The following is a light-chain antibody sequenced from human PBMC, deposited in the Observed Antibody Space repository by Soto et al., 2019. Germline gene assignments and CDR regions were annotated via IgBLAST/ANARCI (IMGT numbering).Light chain of an antibody. J-gene: IGKJ1*01. CDR2: GAS. CDR3: QQYNDRPPGT. V-gene: IGKV3-20*01. Sequence: EIVLTHSPGTLSCSPGERATLSCRAIQSVSSSYLAWYQQKPGQAPRLLIYGASSRATGIPDRFSGRGSGTEFTLTISSLQSEDFAGYYCQQYNDRPPGTFGQGTKVDIK. CDR1: QSVSSSY.